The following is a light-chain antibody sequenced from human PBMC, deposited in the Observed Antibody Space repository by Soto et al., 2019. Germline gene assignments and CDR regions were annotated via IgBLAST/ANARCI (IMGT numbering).Light chain of an antibody. Sequence: DIQMTQSPSSLSASVGDRVTITCRASQSISSYLNWYQQKPGKAPKLLIYAASSLQSGVPSRFSGSGSVTDFTLTISSLQPEDFATYYCQHSYSTPYTFGPGTKLEIK. CDR1: QSISSY. CDR3: QHSYSTPYT. J-gene: IGKJ2*01. V-gene: IGKV1-39*01. CDR2: AAS.